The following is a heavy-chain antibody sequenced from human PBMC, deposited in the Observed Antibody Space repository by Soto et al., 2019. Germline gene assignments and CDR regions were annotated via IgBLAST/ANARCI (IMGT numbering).Heavy chain of an antibody. V-gene: IGHV3-21*01. CDR1: GFTFSSYS. Sequence: GGSLRLSCAASGFTFSSYSMNWVRQAPGKGLEWVSSISSSSSYIYYADSVKGRFTISRDNAKNSLYLQMNSLRAEDTAVYYCARDSDILTGDYKIFGYWGQGTLVTVSS. CDR2: ISSSSSYI. J-gene: IGHJ4*02. D-gene: IGHD3-9*01. CDR3: ARDSDILTGDYKIFGY.